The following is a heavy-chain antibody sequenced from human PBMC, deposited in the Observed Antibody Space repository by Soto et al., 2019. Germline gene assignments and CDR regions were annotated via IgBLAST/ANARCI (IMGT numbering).Heavy chain of an antibody. Sequence: GGSLRLSCAASGFTFSSYAMSWVRQAPGKGLEWVSAISGSGGSTYYADSVKGRFTISRDNSKNTLYLQMNSLRAEDTAVYYCAKDHRRALVRSTSCYYHSVCLLPPSPMDVWGQGTTVTVSS. CDR1: GFTFSSYA. D-gene: IGHD2-2*01. CDR2: ISGSGGST. CDR3: AKDHRRALVRSTSCYYHSVCLLPPSPMDV. V-gene: IGHV3-23*01. J-gene: IGHJ6*02.